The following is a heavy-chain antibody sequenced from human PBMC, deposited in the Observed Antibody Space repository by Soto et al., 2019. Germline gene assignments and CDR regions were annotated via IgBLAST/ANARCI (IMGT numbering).Heavy chain of an antibody. V-gene: IGHV3-9*01. CDR2: ISWDSGSI. J-gene: IGHJ4*02. Sequence: EVQLVESGGGLVLPGRSLRLSCAASGFTFEHYAIDWVRQAPGKGLEWVSGISWDSGSIVYADSVKGRFTISRDNARNSVYLQMNSLRPEDTALYYCAKDKERYSGGYYFDSWGQGTLVTVSS. CDR1: GFTFEHYA. D-gene: IGHD6-19*01. CDR3: AKDKERYSGGYYFDS.